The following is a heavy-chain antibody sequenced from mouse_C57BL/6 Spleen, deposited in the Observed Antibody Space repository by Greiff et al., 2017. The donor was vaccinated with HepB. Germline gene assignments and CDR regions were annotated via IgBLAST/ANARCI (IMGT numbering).Heavy chain of an antibody. CDR3: ARWGGGYYFDY. J-gene: IGHJ2*01. CDR1: GYTFTSYW. V-gene: IGHV1-64*01. CDR2: IHPNSGST. Sequence: QVQLQHPGAELVKPGASVKLSCKASGYTFTSYWMHWVKQRPGQGLEWIGMIHPNSGSTNYNEKFKSKATLTVDKSSSTAYMQLSSLTSEDSAVYYCARWGGGYYFDYWGQGTTLTVSS.